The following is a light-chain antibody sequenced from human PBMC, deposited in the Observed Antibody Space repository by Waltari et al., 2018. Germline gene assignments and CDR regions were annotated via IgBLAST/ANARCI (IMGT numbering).Light chain of an antibody. Sequence: EVVLTQSPATLSLSPGERATLSCRASQSVSSYLAWYQQKPGQVPRLLIYDASNRATGIPARVSGSGSVTDFALTISSLEPEDVAVYYCQQYSNWPGTFGQGTKVEIK. V-gene: IGKV3-11*01. CDR2: DAS. J-gene: IGKJ1*01. CDR3: QQYSNWPGT. CDR1: QSVSSY.